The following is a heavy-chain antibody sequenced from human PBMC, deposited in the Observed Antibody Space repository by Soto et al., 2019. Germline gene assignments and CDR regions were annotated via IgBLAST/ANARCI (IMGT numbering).Heavy chain of an antibody. CDR3: ASGGNGFDP. CDR1: GGSISNYY. J-gene: IGHJ5*02. D-gene: IGHD3-16*01. CDR2: MYYNGNI. Sequence: NPSETLSLTCNVSGGSISNYYWTWVRQSPEKGLEWIGYMYYNGNINYNPSLKSRVTISIDTSKNQFSLTLKSVTAADTAVYYCASGGNGFDPWG. V-gene: IGHV4-59*01.